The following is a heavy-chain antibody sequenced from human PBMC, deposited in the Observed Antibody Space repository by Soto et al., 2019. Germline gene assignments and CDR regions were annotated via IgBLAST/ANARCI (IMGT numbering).Heavy chain of an antibody. D-gene: IGHD2-15*01. V-gene: IGHV3-73*01. CDR1: GFTVSGSA. CDR3: TTKPAYCSGGSCYSLRAFDI. J-gene: IGHJ3*02. Sequence: GGSLRLSCAASGFTVSGSAMHWVRQASGKGLEWVGRIRSKANSYATAYAASVKGRFNISRDDSKNTAYLQMNSLKTEDTAVYYCTTKPAYCSGGSCYSLRAFDIWGQGTMVTVSS. CDR2: IRSKANSYAT.